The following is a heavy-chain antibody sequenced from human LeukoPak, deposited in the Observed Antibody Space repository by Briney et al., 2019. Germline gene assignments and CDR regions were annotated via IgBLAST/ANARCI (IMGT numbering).Heavy chain of an antibody. Sequence: GGSLRLSCAASGFTFSSYGMSWVRQAPGKGLEWVSAISGTGGTTYYADSVKGRFTISRDNSKNTLYLQMNSLRAEDTAVYYCATFSGYYRFLDYWGQGTLVTVSS. V-gene: IGHV3-23*01. D-gene: IGHD3-3*01. J-gene: IGHJ4*02. CDR1: GFTFSSYG. CDR2: ISGTGGTT. CDR3: ATFSGYYRFLDY.